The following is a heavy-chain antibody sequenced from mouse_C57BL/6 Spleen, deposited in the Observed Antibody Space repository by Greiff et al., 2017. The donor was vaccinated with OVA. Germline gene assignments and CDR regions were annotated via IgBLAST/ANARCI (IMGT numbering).Heavy chain of an antibody. J-gene: IGHJ4*01. CDR3: ARRGSYAMDY. Sequence: QVQLKESGAELVKPGASVKLSCKASGYTFTSYWMQWVKQRPGQGLEWIGEIDPSDSYTNYNQKFKGKATLTVDTSSSTAYMQLSSLTSEDSAVYYCARRGSYAMDYWGQGTSVTVSS. V-gene: IGHV1-50*01. CDR1: GYTFTSYW. D-gene: IGHD3-2*02. CDR2: IDPSDSYT.